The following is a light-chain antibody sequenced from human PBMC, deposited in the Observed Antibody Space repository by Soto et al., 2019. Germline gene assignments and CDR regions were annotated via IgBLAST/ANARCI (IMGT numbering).Light chain of an antibody. CDR2: DVT. J-gene: IGLJ1*01. V-gene: IGLV2-14*01. Sequence: QSVLTQPASVSGSPGQSITISCTGTSSDVGNNNYVSWYQQNPGKAPKVMICDVTNRPSGVSNRFSGPKSGNTASLTISGLQAEDEADYYCSSFTGSSYVFGTGT. CDR3: SSFTGSSYV. CDR1: SSDVGNNNY.